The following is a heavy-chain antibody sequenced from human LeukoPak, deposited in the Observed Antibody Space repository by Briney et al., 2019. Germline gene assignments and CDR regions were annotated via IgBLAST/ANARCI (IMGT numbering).Heavy chain of an antibody. CDR2: INHSGST. D-gene: IGHD3-3*01. CDR1: GGSFSGYY. J-gene: IGHJ5*02. V-gene: IGHV4-34*01. Sequence: SETLSLTYAVYGGSFSGYYWSWIRQPPGKGLEWIGEINHSGSTNYNPSLKSRVTISVDTSKNQFSLKLSSVTAADTAVYYCARVLRFLEWFTRTFDPWGQGTLVTVSS. CDR3: ARVLRFLEWFTRTFDP.